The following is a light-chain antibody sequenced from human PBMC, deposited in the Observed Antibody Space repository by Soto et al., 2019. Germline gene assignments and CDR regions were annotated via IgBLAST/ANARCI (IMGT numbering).Light chain of an antibody. CDR2: AAS. CDR1: QSVGSN. J-gene: IGKJ4*01. Sequence: EIVMTQSSATLSVSPGKRATLSCRPSQSVGSNLAWYQQKPGQAPRLLIYAASTRATGIPARFSGSGSGTDFTLTISSLQSEDFAVYYCQQYNVWPLTFGGGTKVDIK. V-gene: IGKV3-15*01. CDR3: QQYNVWPLT.